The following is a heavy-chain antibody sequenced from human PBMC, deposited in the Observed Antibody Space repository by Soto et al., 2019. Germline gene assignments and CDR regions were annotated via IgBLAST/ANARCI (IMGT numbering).Heavy chain of an antibody. Sequence: GGSLRLSCSASGFTFSSYAMHWVRQAPGKGLEYVSAISSNGGSKYYTDSVKGRFTISRDNSKNTLYLQMSSLRAEDTAVYYCVKDNSRPHYDILTGYYIRFGPFDYWGQGTLVTVSS. CDR3: VKDNSRPHYDILTGYYIRFGPFDY. CDR2: ISSNGGSK. CDR1: GFTFSSYA. J-gene: IGHJ4*02. D-gene: IGHD3-9*01. V-gene: IGHV3-64D*06.